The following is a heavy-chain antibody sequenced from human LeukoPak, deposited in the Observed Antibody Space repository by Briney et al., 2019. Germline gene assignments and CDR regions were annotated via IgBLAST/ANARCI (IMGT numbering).Heavy chain of an antibody. Sequence: SETLSLTCTVSGGSISSYYWSWIRQPPGKGLEWIGYIYYSGSTYYNPSLKSRVTISVDTSKNQFSLKLTSVTAADTAVYYCARGLQRVMGYSYGYSWFDPWGQGTLVTVSS. V-gene: IGHV4-59*01. D-gene: IGHD5-18*01. J-gene: IGHJ5*02. CDR2: IYYSGST. CDR1: GGSISSYY. CDR3: ARGLQRVMGYSYGYSWFDP.